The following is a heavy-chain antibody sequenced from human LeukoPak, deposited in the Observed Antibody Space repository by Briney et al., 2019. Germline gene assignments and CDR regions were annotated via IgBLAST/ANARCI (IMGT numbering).Heavy chain of an antibody. CDR2: IWYDGSNK. D-gene: IGHD3-3*01. J-gene: IGHJ4*02. V-gene: IGHV3-33*06. CDR1: GFTFSSYG. Sequence: PGGSLRLSCAASGFTFSSYGMHWVRQAPGKGLEWVAVIWYDGSNKYYADSVKGRFTISRDNSKNTLYLQMNSLRAEDTAVYYCAKVGDFWSGYLDYWGQGTPVTVSS. CDR3: AKVGDFWSGYLDY.